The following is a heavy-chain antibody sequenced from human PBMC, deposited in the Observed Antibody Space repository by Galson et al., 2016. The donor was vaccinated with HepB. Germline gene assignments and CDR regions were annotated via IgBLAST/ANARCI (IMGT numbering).Heavy chain of an antibody. V-gene: IGHV2-5*02. CDR1: GVSANTSRLD. CDR3: AHVRDGPELYFDS. D-gene: IGHD1-14*01. Sequence: PALVKPTQTLTLTCSFSGVSANTSRLDVGWIRQPPGKALEWLALIYWDEDKRYNPSLKNRLTITKDTSKNEVVLTMTNMYPVDTATYFCAHVRDGPELYFDSWGQGTLVTVSS. J-gene: IGHJ4*02. CDR2: IYWDEDK.